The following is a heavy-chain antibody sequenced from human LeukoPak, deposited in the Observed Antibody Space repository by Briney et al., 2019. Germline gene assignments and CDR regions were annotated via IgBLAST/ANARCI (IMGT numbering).Heavy chain of an antibody. CDR3: AKGDYGGDFRYFDD. J-gene: IGHJ4*02. CDR1: GFTFSSYS. CDR2: ISGNGDST. V-gene: IGHV3-23*01. D-gene: IGHD4-23*01. Sequence: AGSLRLSCAASGFTFSSYSMSWVRQAPERGLEWVSAISGNGDSTYYADSVKARFTISRDNSKNTLFLQMSSPRAEDTAVYYCAKGDYGGDFRYFDDWGQGNLLTVSS.